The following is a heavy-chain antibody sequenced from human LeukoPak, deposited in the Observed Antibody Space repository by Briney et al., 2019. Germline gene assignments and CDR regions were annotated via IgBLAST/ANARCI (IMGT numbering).Heavy chain of an antibody. CDR2: ISYAGSNK. CDR3: AKDGAPMGYYFDY. V-gene: IGHV3-30*18. D-gene: IGHD3-16*01. CDR1: GFTFSSYA. Sequence: GGSLRLSCAASGFTFSSYAMNWVRQAPGKGLEWVAVISYAGSNKYYADSVKGRFTISRDNSKNSLYLQMNSLRAEDTAVYYCAKDGAPMGYYFDYWGQGTLVTVSS. J-gene: IGHJ4*02.